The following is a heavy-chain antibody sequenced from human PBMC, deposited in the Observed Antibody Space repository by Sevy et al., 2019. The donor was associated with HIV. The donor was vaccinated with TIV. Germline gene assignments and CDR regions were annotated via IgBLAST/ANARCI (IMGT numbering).Heavy chain of an antibody. V-gene: IGHV5-51*01. D-gene: IGHD2-15*01. CDR1: GYSFTSYW. Sequence: GESLKISCKGSGYSFTSYWIGWVRQMPGKGLEWMGIIYPGDSDTRYSPSFQGQVTISADKSISTAYLQWSSLKASDTALYYCARRGVREMGLAYCSGGSCYSDWWFDPWGQGTLVTVSS. J-gene: IGHJ5*02. CDR2: IYPGDSDT. CDR3: ARRGVREMGLAYCSGGSCYSDWWFDP.